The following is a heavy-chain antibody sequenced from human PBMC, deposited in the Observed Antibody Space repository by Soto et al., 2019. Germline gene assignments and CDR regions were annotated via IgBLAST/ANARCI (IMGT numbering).Heavy chain of an antibody. CDR1: GYTFTSCG. Sequence: ASVKVSCKASGYTFTSCGISWVRQAPGQGLEWMGWISAYNGNTNYAQKLQGRVTMTTDTSTSTAYMELRSLRSDDTAVYYCARTEDCSSTSCWEWNWFDPWGQGTLVTVSS. D-gene: IGHD2-2*01. J-gene: IGHJ5*02. CDR3: ARTEDCSSTSCWEWNWFDP. V-gene: IGHV1-18*01. CDR2: ISAYNGNT.